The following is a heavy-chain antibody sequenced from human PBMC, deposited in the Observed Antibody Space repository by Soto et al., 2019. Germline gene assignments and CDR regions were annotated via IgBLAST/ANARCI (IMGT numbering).Heavy chain of an antibody. CDR2: FDPEDGET. CDR1: GYTLTELS. Sequence: QVQLVQSGAEVKKPGASVKVSCKVSGYTLTELSMHWVRQAPGKGLEWMGGFDPEDGETIYAQKFQGRVTMTEDTSTDTAYMELSSLRSEDTAVYYCATDNDVVVADTEDYYGMDVWGQGTTVTVSS. CDR3: ATDNDVVVADTEDYYGMDV. D-gene: IGHD2-15*01. J-gene: IGHJ6*02. V-gene: IGHV1-24*01.